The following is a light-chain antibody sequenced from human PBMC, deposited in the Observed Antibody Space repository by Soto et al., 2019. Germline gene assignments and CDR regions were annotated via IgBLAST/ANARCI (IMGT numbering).Light chain of an antibody. CDR1: QSVSSY. CDR3: QQYKDWPPR. J-gene: IGKJ1*01. CDR2: VAS. Sequence: EMVMTQSPATLSVSPGERVTLSCRASQSVSSYFAWYQQKPRQPPRLLIYVASIRAAGIPARFSGSGSGTEFTLTISSLQSEYFAVYYCQQYKDWPPRFGQGTKVETK. V-gene: IGKV3-15*01.